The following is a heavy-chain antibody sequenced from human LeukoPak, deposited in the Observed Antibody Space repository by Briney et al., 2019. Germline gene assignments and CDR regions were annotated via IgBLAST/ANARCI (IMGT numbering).Heavy chain of an antibody. CDR3: VRVDQYDSRNY. J-gene: IGHJ4*02. CDR2: ISSSGSTI. Sequence: PGGSLRLSCAASGFTFSSYEMNWVRQAPGKGLEWVSYISSSGSTIYYADSVKGRFTISRDNAKNSLYLQMNSLRAEDTAVYYCVRVDQYDSRNYWGQGTLVTVSS. D-gene: IGHD3-16*01. CDR1: GFTFSSYE. V-gene: IGHV3-48*03.